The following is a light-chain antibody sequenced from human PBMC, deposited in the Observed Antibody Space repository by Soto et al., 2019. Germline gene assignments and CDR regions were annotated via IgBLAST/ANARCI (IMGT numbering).Light chain of an antibody. Sequence: EIVLTQSPGTLSLSPGERATLSCRASQSVSSSYLAWYQQKPGQPPRLLIYGASSRATGIPDRFSGSGSGTDFTLTITRLEPEAFAVYYCQRNRTSFGGGKKVEIK. J-gene: IGKJ4*01. CDR2: GAS. CDR3: QRNRTS. V-gene: IGKV3-20*01. CDR1: QSVSSSY.